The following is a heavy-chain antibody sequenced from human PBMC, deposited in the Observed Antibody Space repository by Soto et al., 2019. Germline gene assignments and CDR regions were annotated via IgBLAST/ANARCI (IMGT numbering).Heavy chain of an antibody. CDR1: GYTFSKYW. CDR2: IYPGDSDA. J-gene: IGHJ4*02. CDR3: ARQGGEYNTMSDY. Sequence: PGESLKISCKGSGYTFSKYWIGWVRQTPGKGLEWMGMIYPGDSDARYSPSFEGQVTXXXXXXXXXXXXXXXXXXXXXXXMYYCARQGGEYNTMSDYWGQGTXXTVXS. V-gene: IGHV5-51*01. D-gene: IGHD3-10*01.